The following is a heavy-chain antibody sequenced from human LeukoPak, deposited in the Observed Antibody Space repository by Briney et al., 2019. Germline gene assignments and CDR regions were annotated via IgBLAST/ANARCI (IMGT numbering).Heavy chain of an antibody. CDR1: GGSISSYYW. Sequence: TLSLTCTVSGGSISSYYWSWIRQPPGKALEWLSLIYWNDDKRYSPSLRSRLTITKDTSKNQVVLTMTNMDPVDTATYYCAHRGYSSGWPYFDYWGQGTLVTVSS. V-gene: IGHV2-5*01. J-gene: IGHJ4*02. D-gene: IGHD6-19*01. CDR2: IYWNDDK. CDR3: AHRGYSSGWPYFDY.